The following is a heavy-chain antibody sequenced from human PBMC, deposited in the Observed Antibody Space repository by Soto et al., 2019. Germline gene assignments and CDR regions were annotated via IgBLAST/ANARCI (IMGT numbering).Heavy chain of an antibody. CDR2: INNRGGGT. V-gene: IGHV3-23*01. D-gene: IGHD5-12*01. Sequence: EVQLLESGGGLVQPGGSLRLSCAASGFPFSTYAMSWVRQAPGKGLEWGSTINNRGGGTYSPDSMKGRFTISRNNSKNTVYLQMNSLRAADTARYYCAKDLATTVFNFDYWGQGTLVTGSS. J-gene: IGHJ4*02. CDR3: AKDLATTVFNFDY. CDR1: GFPFSTYA.